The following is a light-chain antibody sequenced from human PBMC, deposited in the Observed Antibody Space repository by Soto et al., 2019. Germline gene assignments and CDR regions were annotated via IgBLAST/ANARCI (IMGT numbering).Light chain of an antibody. Sequence: EIVMTQSPATLSVSPGERATLSCRASQSVSSNLAGYQQKPGQAPRLLIYGASTRATGIPARFSGSGSGTEFTLTISSVQSEDFAVYYCQQYNNGPPLSFGGGTKVETK. J-gene: IGKJ4*02. CDR3: QQYNNGPPLS. CDR2: GAS. CDR1: QSVSSN. V-gene: IGKV3-15*01.